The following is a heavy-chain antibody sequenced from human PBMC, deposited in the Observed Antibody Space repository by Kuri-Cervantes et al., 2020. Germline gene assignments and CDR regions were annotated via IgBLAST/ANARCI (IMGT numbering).Heavy chain of an antibody. CDR1: GGSISSGGYY. Sequence: LRLSCTVSGGSISSGGYYWSWIRQHPGKGLEWIGYIYYSGSTYYNPSLKSRVTISLDTSKNQFSLKLSSVTAADTAVYYCARGDSGYDLPPDYWGQGTLVTVSS. V-gene: IGHV4-31*03. CDR3: ARGDSGYDLPPDY. CDR2: IYYSGST. J-gene: IGHJ4*02. D-gene: IGHD5-12*01.